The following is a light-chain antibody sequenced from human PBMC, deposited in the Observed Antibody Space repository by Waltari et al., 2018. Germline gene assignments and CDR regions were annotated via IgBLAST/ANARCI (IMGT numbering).Light chain of an antibody. V-gene: IGLV1-47*01. Sequence: QSVLTQPPSASGTPGQRVTISCSGSSSNIGSNHVHWYQQVPGTAPKLLIYRNDRRPSGVPDRFSGSKSGTSASLAISGLRSEDEGHYYCAAWDDSLRGVFGGGTKLTVL. J-gene: IGLJ3*02. CDR1: SSNIGSNH. CDR2: RND. CDR3: AAWDDSLRGV.